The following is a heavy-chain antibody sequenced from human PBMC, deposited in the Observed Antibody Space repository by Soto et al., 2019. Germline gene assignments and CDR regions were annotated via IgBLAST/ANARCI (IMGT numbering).Heavy chain of an antibody. D-gene: IGHD5-12*01. CDR1: GYTFTSYY. Sequence: ASVKVSCKASGYTFTSYYMHWVRQAPGQGLEWMGIINPSGGSTSYAQKFQGRVTMTRDTSTSTVYMELSSLRSEDTAVYYCASIEMATFDAFDIWGQGTLVTVSS. J-gene: IGHJ3*02. V-gene: IGHV1-46*01. CDR3: ASIEMATFDAFDI. CDR2: INPSGGST.